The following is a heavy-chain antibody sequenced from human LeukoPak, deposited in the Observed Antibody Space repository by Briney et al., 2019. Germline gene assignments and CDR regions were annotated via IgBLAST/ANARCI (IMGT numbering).Heavy chain of an antibody. V-gene: IGHV3-33*01. J-gene: IGHJ4*02. CDR2: IWNNGNNR. D-gene: IGHD6-19*01. CDR3: ARGIAVAGSHFDN. Sequence: GGSLRLSCAASGFIFSDYGMHWVRQAPGKGLEWVAVIWNNGNNRYADSVRGRFTISRDDSKNTLYLQMDSLRAEDTAVYYCARGIAVAGSHFDNWGQGTLVTVSS. CDR1: GFIFSDYG.